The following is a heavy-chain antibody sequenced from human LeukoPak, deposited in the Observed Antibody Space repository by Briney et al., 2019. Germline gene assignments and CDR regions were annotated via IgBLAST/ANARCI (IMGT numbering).Heavy chain of an antibody. J-gene: IGHJ4*02. D-gene: IGHD3-10*01. V-gene: IGHV4-38-2*02. CDR3: ASKARGYYGSGSYHDY. CDR2: IYHSGST. Sequence: PSETLSLTCTVSGYSLSSGYYWGWIRQPPGKGLEWIGSIYHSGSTYYNPSLKSRVTISVDTSKNQFSLKLSSVTAADTAVYYCASKARGYYGSGSYHDYWGQGTLVTVSS. CDR1: GYSLSSGYY.